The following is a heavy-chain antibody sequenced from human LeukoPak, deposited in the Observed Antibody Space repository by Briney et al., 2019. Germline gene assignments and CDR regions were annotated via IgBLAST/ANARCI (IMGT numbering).Heavy chain of an antibody. CDR2: ISSSGSTI. V-gene: IGHV3-11*01. J-gene: IGHJ4*02. Sequence: GGSLRLSCAASGFTFSDYYMSWIRQAPGKGLEWVSYISSSGSTIYYADSVKGRFTISRDNAKNSLYPQMNSLRAEDTAVYYCASPDYYDSSGYYGHWGQGTLVTVSS. CDR3: ASPDYYDSSGYYGH. CDR1: GFTFSDYY. D-gene: IGHD3-22*01.